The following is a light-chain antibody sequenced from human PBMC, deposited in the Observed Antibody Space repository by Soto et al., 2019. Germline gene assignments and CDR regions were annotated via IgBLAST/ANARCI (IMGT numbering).Light chain of an antibody. CDR2: LGS. J-gene: IGKJ3*01. V-gene: IGKV2-28*01. Sequence: DIVMTQSPLSLSVTPGEPASISCRSSRSLLHSDGYNYLDWYLQKPGQSPQLLIYLGSNRASGVPDRFSGRGSGTDFTLKISRVEAEDVGVYYCTQGLQTPFTFGPGTKVDI. CDR1: RSLLHSDGYNY. CDR3: TQGLQTPFT.